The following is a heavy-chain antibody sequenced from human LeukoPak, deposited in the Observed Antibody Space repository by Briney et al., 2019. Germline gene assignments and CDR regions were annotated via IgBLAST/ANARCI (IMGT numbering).Heavy chain of an antibody. J-gene: IGHJ4*02. CDR3: AKSIGAVGDY. D-gene: IGHD6-6*01. CDR2: IWYDGSTK. CDR1: GFTFSRCG. V-gene: IGHV3-33*06. Sequence: PGRSLRLSCAASGFTFSRCGMHWVRQAPGKGLEWVAVIWYDGSTKYYGDSVKGRFAISRDNPQNTLYLQMNSLRPEDTAVYFCAKSIGAVGDYWGQGTLVTVSS.